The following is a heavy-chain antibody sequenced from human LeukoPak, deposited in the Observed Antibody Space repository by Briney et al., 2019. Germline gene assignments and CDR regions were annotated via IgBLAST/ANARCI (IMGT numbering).Heavy chain of an antibody. CDR3: ARILGYCSSTSCYRSGYFDY. D-gene: IGHD2-2*02. CDR1: GYSFTSYW. Sequence: GESLKISCKGSGYSFTSYWISWVRQRPGKGLEWMGIIYPGDSDTRYSPSFQGQVTIPADNSISTAYLQWSSLKASDTAMYYCARILGYCSSTSCYRSGYFDYWGQGTLVTVSS. V-gene: IGHV5-51*01. CDR2: IYPGDSDT. J-gene: IGHJ4*02.